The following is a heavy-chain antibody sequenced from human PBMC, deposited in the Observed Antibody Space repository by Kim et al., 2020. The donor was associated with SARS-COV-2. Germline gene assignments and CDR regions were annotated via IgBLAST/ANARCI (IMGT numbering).Heavy chain of an antibody. D-gene: IGHD3-22*01. CDR2: ISGYNSNT. CDR3: AREDYYDSSGGVWRMDV. Sequence: ASVKVSCKASGYTFTSYGISWVRQAPGQGLEWMGWISGYNSNTKYAQKLQGRVTMTTDTSTSTAYMELGSLRSDDTAVYYCAREDYYDSSGGVWRMDVWGQGTTVTVSS. CDR1: GYTFTSYG. V-gene: IGHV1-18*01. J-gene: IGHJ6*02.